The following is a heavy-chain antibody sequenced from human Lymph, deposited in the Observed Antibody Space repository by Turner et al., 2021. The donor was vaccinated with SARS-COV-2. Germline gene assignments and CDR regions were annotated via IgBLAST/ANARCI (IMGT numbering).Heavy chain of an antibody. J-gene: IGHJ4*02. Sequence: QVHLQESGPGLVKPSETLFFTCTVSGGSISSYYWSWIRQPPGKGLGWIGYIANGGSNNYDPSIKRRVTISLDTSKNQFSLKLSSMTAAHTAVYCCARHGNELGKQLWGQGTLVTVSS. D-gene: IGHD2-2*01. CDR2: IANGGSN. V-gene: IGHV4-59*08. CDR1: GGSISSYY. CDR3: ARHGNELGKQL.